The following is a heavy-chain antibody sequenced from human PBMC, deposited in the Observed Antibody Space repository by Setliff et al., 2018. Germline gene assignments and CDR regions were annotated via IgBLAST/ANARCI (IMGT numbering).Heavy chain of an antibody. D-gene: IGHD4-17*01. CDR2: IGASGDRT. CDR3: ARDPNGDYVGAFDP. V-gene: IGHV3-23*01. Sequence: HPSETLSLTCTVSGGSIGSSFWNWVRQAPGKGLEWVSSIGASGDRTYYADSVKGRFTISRDNSRNSLYLQMNSLRVEDTASYYCARDPNGDYVGAFDPWGQGILVTVSS. J-gene: IGHJ5*02. CDR1: GGSIGSSF.